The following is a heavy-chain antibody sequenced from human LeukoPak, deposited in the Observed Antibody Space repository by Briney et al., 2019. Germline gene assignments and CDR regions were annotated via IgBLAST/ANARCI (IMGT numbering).Heavy chain of an antibody. CDR3: ATTSSGWYGGY. CDR2: ISGSGGST. V-gene: IGHV3-23*01. Sequence: SGGSLRLSCAASGFTFSSYAMSWVRQAPGKGLEWVSAISGSGGSTYYADSVKGRFTISRDNSKNMLYLQMNSLRAEDTAVYYCATTSSGWYGGYWGQGTLVTVPS. J-gene: IGHJ4*02. CDR1: GFTFSSYA. D-gene: IGHD6-19*01.